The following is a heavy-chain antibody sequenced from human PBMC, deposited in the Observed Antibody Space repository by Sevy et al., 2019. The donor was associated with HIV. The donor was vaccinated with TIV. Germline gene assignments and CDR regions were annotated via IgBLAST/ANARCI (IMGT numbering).Heavy chain of an antibody. CDR1: GFTVSDAW. V-gene: IGHV3-15*01. CDR2: IKSKTDGGTT. Sequence: GGSLRLSCAAFGFTVSDAWMSWVRQAPGKGLQWVGRIKSKTDGGTTDYVTPVKGRFTISRDDSKNTLYLQINSLKTEDTAVYYCTFEGLYCSGGTCYSEGFDSWGQGILVTVSS. CDR3: TFEGLYCSGGTCYSEGFDS. D-gene: IGHD2-15*01. J-gene: IGHJ4*02.